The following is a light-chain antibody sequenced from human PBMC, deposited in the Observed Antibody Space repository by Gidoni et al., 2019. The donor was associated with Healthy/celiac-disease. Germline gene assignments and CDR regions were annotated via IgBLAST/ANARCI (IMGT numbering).Light chain of an antibody. Sequence: DIQMTQSPSSLSASVGDRVTITCRARQSISSYLNWYQQKPGKAPKLLISAASSLQSGVPSRFSGSGSGTDFTLTISSLQPEDFATYYCQQSYNTGLTFGGGTKVEIK. V-gene: IGKV1-39*01. CDR1: QSISSY. CDR2: AAS. J-gene: IGKJ4*01. CDR3: QQSYNTGLT.